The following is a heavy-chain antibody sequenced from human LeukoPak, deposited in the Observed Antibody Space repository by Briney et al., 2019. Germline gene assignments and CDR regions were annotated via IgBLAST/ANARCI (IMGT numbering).Heavy chain of an antibody. Sequence: GRSLRLSCAASGFTFSSYGMHWVRQAPGKGLEWVAVISYDGSNKYYADYVKGRFTISRDNSKNTLYLQMNSLRAEDTAVYYCAKEYNWILYYYYGMDVWGQGTTVTVSS. J-gene: IGHJ6*02. V-gene: IGHV3-30*18. D-gene: IGHD1-20*01. CDR1: GFTFSSYG. CDR2: ISYDGSNK. CDR3: AKEYNWILYYYYGMDV.